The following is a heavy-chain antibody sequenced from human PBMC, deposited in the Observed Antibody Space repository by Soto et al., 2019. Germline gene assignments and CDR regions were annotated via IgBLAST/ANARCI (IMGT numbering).Heavy chain of an antibody. CDR3: VRGTGGGFVDY. V-gene: IGHV3-53*04. Sequence: EVQLVESGGGLVQPGGSLRLSCAASGVTVSSNYMSWVRQAPGKGLDWVSVIYSGGSTYYADSVKGRFTISRHNSKNTLYPPMNRLRAEDPALYYCVRGTGGGFVDYWGQGTLGTVSS. J-gene: IGHJ4*02. D-gene: IGHD2-15*01. CDR1: GVTVSSNY. CDR2: IYSGGST.